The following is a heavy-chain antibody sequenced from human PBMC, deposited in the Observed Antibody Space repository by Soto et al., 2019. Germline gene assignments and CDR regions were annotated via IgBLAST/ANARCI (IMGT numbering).Heavy chain of an antibody. V-gene: IGHV4-30-4*01. Sequence: PSETLSLTCTVSGGSISSGDYYWSWIRQPPGKGLEWIGYIYYSGSTYYNPSLKSRVTISVDTSKNQFSLKLSSVTAADTAVYYCARHDYGDDGYFDYWGQGTLVTVSS. CDR2: IYYSGST. J-gene: IGHJ4*02. D-gene: IGHD4-17*01. CDR1: GGSISSGDYY. CDR3: ARHDYGDDGYFDY.